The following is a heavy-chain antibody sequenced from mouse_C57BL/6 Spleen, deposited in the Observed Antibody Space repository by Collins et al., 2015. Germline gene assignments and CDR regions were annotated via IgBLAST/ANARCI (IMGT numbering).Heavy chain of an antibody. D-gene: IGHD2-2*01. V-gene: IGHV3-2*02. CDR2: ISYSGST. Sequence: DVQLQESGPGLVKPSQSLSLTCTVTGYSITSDYAWNWIRQFPGNKLEWMGYISYSGSTSYNPPLKSRISITRDTSKNQFFLQLNSVTTEDTATYYCARSRGYDFAYWGQGTLVTVSA. CDR1: GYSITSDYA. CDR3: ARSRGYDFAY. J-gene: IGHJ3*01.